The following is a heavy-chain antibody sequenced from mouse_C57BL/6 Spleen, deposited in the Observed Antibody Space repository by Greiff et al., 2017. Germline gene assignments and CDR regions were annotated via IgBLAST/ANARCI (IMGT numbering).Heavy chain of an antibody. V-gene: IGHV1-50*01. CDR2: IDPSDSYT. CDR1: GYTFPSYW. CDR3: ARRGYAMDY. Sequence: QVQLQQSGAELVKPGASVKLSCKASGYTFPSYWMQWVKQRPGQGLEWIGEIDPSDSYTNYNQKFKGKATLTVDTSSSTAYMQLSSLTSEDSAVYYCARRGYAMDYWGQGTSVTVSS. J-gene: IGHJ4*01.